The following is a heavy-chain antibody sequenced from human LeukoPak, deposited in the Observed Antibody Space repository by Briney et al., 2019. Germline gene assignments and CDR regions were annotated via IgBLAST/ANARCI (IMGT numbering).Heavy chain of an antibody. CDR2: ISSSSNTI. CDR1: GFTFSTYS. J-gene: IGHJ3*01. CDR3: ARDLSYAFDV. Sequence: GGSLRLSCVASGFTFSTYSMNWVRQAPGKGLEWVSYISSSSNTIYYADSVKGRLTISRDNAKNSLYLQMNSLRDEDTAVYFCARDLSYAFDVWGQGSMVTVSS. V-gene: IGHV3-48*02.